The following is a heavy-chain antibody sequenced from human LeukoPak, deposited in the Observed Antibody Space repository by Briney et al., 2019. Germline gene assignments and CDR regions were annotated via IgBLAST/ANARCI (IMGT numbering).Heavy chain of an antibody. V-gene: IGHV4-61*02. CDR3: ARARTSTWEVYFDF. CDR2: LYTIGGT. CDR1: GGSISSGSYY. Sequence: SQTLSLTCTVSGGSISSGSYYWSWIRQPAGRGLEWIGRLYTIGGTNYNPSLKSRVTMSVDTSKNQFSLKPSSVTAADTAVYYCARARTSTWEVYFDFWGQGTLVTVSS. D-gene: IGHD2-2*01. J-gene: IGHJ4*02.